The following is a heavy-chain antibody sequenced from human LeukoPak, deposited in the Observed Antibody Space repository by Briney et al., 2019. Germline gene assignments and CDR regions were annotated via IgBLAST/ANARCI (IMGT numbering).Heavy chain of an antibody. CDR2: ISGSGGST. J-gene: IGHJ4*02. V-gene: IGHV3-23*01. CDR3: AKDYYGSGSLFDY. Sequence: GGSLRLSCAASGFTFGSYAMSWVRQAPGKGLEWVSAISGSGGSTYYADSVKGRFTISRDNSKNTLYLQMNSLRAEDTAVYYCAKDYYGSGSLFDYWGQGTLVTVSS. CDR1: GFTFGSYA. D-gene: IGHD3-10*01.